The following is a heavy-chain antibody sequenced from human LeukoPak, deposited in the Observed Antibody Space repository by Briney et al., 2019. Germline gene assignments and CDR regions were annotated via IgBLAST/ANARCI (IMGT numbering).Heavy chain of an antibody. CDR2: ISYDGSNK. Sequence: GGSLRLSCAASGFTFSSYWMHWVRQAPGKGLEWVAVISYDGSNKYYADSVKGRFTISRDNSKNTLYLQMNSLRAEDTAVYYCAKDYYGSGSAYFDYWGQGTLVTVSS. CDR1: GFTFSSYW. D-gene: IGHD3-10*01. V-gene: IGHV3-30*18. J-gene: IGHJ4*02. CDR3: AKDYYGSGSAYFDY.